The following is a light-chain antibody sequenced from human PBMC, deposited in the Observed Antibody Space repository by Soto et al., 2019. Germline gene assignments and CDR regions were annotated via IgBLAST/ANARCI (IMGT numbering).Light chain of an antibody. CDR1: QGISNY. CDR2: AAS. Sequence: DIQMTQSPSSLSASVGDRVTITCRASQGISNYLAWYQQKPGKVPKLLIYAASTLQFGIPSRFSGSGSGTELTLTISSLPPDDIATYYSQKHNSAPFTFGPGTKVENK. J-gene: IGKJ3*01. CDR3: QKHNSAPFT. V-gene: IGKV1-27*01.